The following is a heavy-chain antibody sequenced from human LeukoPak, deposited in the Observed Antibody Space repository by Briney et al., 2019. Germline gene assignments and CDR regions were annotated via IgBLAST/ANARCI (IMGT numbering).Heavy chain of an antibody. CDR3: AREGSRSGFFD. V-gene: IGHV3-48*03. D-gene: IGHD3-22*01. CDR1: GFTFSSYE. Sequence: GGSLRLSCAASGFTFSSYEMNWVRQAPGKGLEWVSYINRGGETRDYADSVKGRFTISRDNAKNSLYLYMNSLRADDSALYYCAREGSRSGFFDWGQGTPVAVSS. J-gene: IGHJ4*02. CDR2: INRGGETR.